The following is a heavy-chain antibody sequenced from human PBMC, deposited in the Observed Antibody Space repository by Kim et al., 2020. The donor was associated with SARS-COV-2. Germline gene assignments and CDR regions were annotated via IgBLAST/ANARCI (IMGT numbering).Heavy chain of an antibody. Sequence: RTWDANYVKGRYTISRDKSKNAVPLKLNSLGAEDTDVYYCAKVQSEWYFDYWGQGTLVTVSS. CDR3: AKVQSEWYFDY. J-gene: IGHJ4*02. V-gene: IGHV3-23*01. CDR2: RT. D-gene: IGHD3-3*01.